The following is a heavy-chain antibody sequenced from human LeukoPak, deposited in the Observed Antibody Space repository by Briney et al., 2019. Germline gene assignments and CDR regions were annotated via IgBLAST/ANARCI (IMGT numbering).Heavy chain of an antibody. J-gene: IGHJ4*02. Sequence: QPGGSLRLSCAASGFTFSSFWVHWVRQAPEKGLVWVSRIGADGSTNYADSVKGRFSISRDNAKNTLYLQMNSLRVEDTAVYYCARGPKSRYSSGLDYWGQGTLVTVSS. CDR1: GFTFSSFW. V-gene: IGHV3-74*01. CDR2: IGADGST. D-gene: IGHD6-19*01. CDR3: ARGPKSRYSSGLDY.